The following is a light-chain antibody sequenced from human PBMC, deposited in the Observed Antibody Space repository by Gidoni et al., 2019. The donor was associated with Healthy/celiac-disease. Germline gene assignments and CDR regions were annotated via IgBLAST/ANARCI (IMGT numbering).Light chain of an antibody. CDR2: GAS. Sequence: EIVLTQPPCTLSLSPGERATLSCRASQSVSSSYLAWYQQIPGQAPRLLIYGASSRATGIPDRFSGSGSGTDFTLTISRLETEDFAVYYCQQYGSSTGYTFGQGTKLEIK. CDR3: QQYGSSTGYT. CDR1: QSVSSSY. V-gene: IGKV3-20*01. J-gene: IGKJ2*01.